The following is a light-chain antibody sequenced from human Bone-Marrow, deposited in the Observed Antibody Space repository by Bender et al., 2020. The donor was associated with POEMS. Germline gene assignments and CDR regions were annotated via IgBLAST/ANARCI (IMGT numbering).Light chain of an antibody. J-gene: IGLJ2*01. CDR2: EDN. CDR3: QAWDSSTAVV. CDR1: QLGDQY. Sequence: VLTQPPSVSVSPGHTANITCSGDQLGDQYASWYQLKHGQSPVLVIYEDNKRPSGIPERFSGSNSGNIATLTISGTQALDEADYYCQAWDSSTAVVFGGGTKLTVL. V-gene: IGLV3-1*01.